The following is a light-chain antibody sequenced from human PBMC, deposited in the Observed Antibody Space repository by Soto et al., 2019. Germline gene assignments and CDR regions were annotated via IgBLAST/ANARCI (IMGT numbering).Light chain of an antibody. CDR1: SSDVGGYNY. Sequence: QSALTQPASVSGSPGQSITISCTGTSSDVGGYNYVSWYQQHPGKAPKLMIYEVSNRPSGVSNRCSGSTSGNTASLTISGFQGEDEADYYCSAYTSRSTLDYVFGSGTKLTVL. CDR3: SAYTSRSTLDYV. V-gene: IGLV2-14*01. J-gene: IGLJ1*01. CDR2: EVS.